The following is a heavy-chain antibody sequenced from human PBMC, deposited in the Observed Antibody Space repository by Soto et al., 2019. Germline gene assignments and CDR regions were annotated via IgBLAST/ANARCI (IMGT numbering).Heavy chain of an antibody. D-gene: IGHD2-15*01. CDR3: ARGEGYCSGGSCYPGDYDYMDV. J-gene: IGHJ6*03. Sequence: EVQLVESGGGVVRPGGSLRLSCAASGFTFDDYGMSWVRQAPGKGLEWVSGINWNGGSTGYADSVKGRFTISRDNAKNSLYLQMNSLRAEDTALYHCARGEGYCSGGSCYPGDYDYMDVWGKGTTVTVSS. V-gene: IGHV3-20*01. CDR2: INWNGGST. CDR1: GFTFDDYG.